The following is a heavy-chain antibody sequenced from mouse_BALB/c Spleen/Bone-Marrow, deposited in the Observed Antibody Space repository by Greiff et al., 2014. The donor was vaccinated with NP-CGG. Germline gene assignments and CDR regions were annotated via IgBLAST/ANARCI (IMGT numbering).Heavy chain of an antibody. V-gene: IGHV1-80*01. J-gene: IGHJ2*01. CDR1: GYAFSSYW. CDR2: IYPGDGDT. D-gene: IGHD4-1*01. CDR3: AGGGRLTGYYFDY. Sequence: VQLQQPGAELVRPGSSVKISCKASGYAFSSYWMNWVKQRPGQGLEWIGQIYPGDGDTNYNGNFKDKATLTTDKSSTTAYMQLSSLTSEDSAVYFCAGGGRLTGYYFDYWGQGTTLTVSS.